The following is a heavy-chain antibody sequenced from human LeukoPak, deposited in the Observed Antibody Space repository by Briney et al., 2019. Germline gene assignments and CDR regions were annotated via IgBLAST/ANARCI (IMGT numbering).Heavy chain of an antibody. Sequence: SETLSLTCTVSGGSISSSNFYWGWIRQPPGKGLEWIGSIYYSGSTYYNPSLKSRVSISVDTSKNQFSLKLSSVTAADTAVYYCARDARVQKWFGELLKTTTYYFDFWGQGTLVTVSS. CDR2: IYYSGST. CDR3: ARDARVQKWFGELLKTTTYYFDF. J-gene: IGHJ4*02. D-gene: IGHD3-10*01. V-gene: IGHV4-39*07. CDR1: GGSISSSNFY.